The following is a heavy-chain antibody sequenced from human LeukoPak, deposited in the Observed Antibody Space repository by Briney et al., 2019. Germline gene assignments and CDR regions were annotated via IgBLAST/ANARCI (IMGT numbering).Heavy chain of an antibody. CDR3: ARVRRQLRVYYYYYMDV. Sequence: PSETLSLTCAVYGGSFSGYYWSWIRQPPGKGLEWIGEINLSGSTNYNPSLKSRVTISVDTSKNQFSLKLSSVTAADTAVYYCARVRRQLRVYYYYYMDVWGKGTTVTVSS. J-gene: IGHJ6*03. CDR2: INLSGST. V-gene: IGHV4-34*01. CDR1: GGSFSGYY. D-gene: IGHD6-6*01.